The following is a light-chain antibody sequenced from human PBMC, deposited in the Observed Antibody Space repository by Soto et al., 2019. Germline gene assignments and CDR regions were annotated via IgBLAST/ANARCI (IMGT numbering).Light chain of an antibody. Sequence: QSVLTQPPSVSGAPGQRVTISCTGSSSNTGAGYDVHWYQQLPGTAPKLLIYGIDNRPSGVPDRFSGSKSGTSASLAITGLQAEDEADYYCQSYDSGLSGPVFGGGTKLTVL. CDR1: SSNTGAGYD. V-gene: IGLV1-40*01. J-gene: IGLJ2*01. CDR2: GID. CDR3: QSYDSGLSGPV.